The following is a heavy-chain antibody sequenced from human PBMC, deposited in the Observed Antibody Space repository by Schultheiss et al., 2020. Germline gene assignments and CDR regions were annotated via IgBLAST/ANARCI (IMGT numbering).Heavy chain of an antibody. J-gene: IGHJ4*02. D-gene: IGHD3-22*01. Sequence: GGSLRLSCAASGFTFDDYAMHWVRQAPGKGLEWVSGISWNSGSIGYADSVKGRFTISRDNAKNSLYLQMNSLRAEDTALYHCARASADSSGYYYYFDYWGEGTLGTVAA. CDR1: GFTFDDYA. CDR3: ARASADSSGYYYYFDY. V-gene: IGHV3-9*01. CDR2: ISWNSGSI.